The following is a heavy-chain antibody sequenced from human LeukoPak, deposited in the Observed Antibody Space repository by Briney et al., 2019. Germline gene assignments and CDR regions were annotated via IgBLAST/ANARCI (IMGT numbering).Heavy chain of an antibody. CDR1: AGFPFSDYW. CDR2: ISQDGREK. Sequence: GGSLRLSCAASAGFPFSDYWMNWGRPAPGKGLEWVAIISQDGREKLYVDSVKGRFTISRDNAKSSLYLQINSLRAEDTAVYYCVGGIGWQPDYWGQGTLVTVSS. V-gene: IGHV3-7*03. D-gene: IGHD6-19*01. CDR3: VGGIGWQPDY. J-gene: IGHJ4*02.